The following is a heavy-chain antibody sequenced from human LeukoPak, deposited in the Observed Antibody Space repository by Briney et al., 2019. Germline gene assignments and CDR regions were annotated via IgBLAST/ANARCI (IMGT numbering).Heavy chain of an antibody. Sequence: PSETLSLTCTVSGGSISSYYWSWIRQPPGKGLEWIGYIYYSGSTNYNPSLKSRVTISVDTSKNQFSLKLSSVTAADTAVYYCASHLRFLEWSNFDYWGQGTLVTVSS. CDR3: ASHLRFLEWSNFDY. CDR1: GGSISSYY. J-gene: IGHJ4*02. CDR2: IYYSGST. D-gene: IGHD3-3*01. V-gene: IGHV4-59*12.